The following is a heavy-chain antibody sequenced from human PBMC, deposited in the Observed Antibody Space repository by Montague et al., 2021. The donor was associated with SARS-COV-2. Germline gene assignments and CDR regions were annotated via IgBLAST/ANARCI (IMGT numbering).Heavy chain of an antibody. Sequence: VKPTQTLTLTCTFSGFSLSTSGMCVSWIRQPPGKALEWLALIDWDDDKRYSPSLKRGPTITKDTFKNQVVLTMTNMDPVDTATYYCAHSYGDYLFDYWGQGTLVTVSS. D-gene: IGHD4-17*01. CDR3: AHSYGDYLFDY. V-gene: IGHV2-5*08. J-gene: IGHJ4*02. CDR2: IDWDDDK. CDR1: GFSLSTSGMC.